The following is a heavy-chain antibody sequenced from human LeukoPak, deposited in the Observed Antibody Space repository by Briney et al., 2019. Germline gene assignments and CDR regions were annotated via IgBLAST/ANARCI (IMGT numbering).Heavy chain of an antibody. J-gene: IGHJ6*02. CDR2: ISYDGSNK. V-gene: IGHV3-30*04. CDR1: GFTFSSYA. Sequence: GGSLRLSCAASGFTFSSYAMHWVRQAPGKGLEWVAVISYDGSNKYYADSVKGRFTISRDNSKNTLYLQMNSLRAGDTAVYYCARAMEGNGMDVWGQGTTVTVSS. CDR3: ARAMEGNGMDV. D-gene: IGHD3-3*01.